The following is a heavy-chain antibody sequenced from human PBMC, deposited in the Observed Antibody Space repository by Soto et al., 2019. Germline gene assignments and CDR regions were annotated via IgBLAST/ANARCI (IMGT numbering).Heavy chain of an antibody. Sequence: SETLSLTCTVSGGSISAYSWSWVRQPPGKGLEWIGNIHYNGNTKYNPSLKSRVTMSLDTSKNQFSLRLISVTAADTAKYFCAREGNLGRWLQPLDFWGQGTLVTVS. CDR3: AREGNLGRWLQPLDF. V-gene: IGHV4-59*01. CDR1: GGSISAYS. CDR2: IHYNGNT. D-gene: IGHD5-12*01. J-gene: IGHJ4*02.